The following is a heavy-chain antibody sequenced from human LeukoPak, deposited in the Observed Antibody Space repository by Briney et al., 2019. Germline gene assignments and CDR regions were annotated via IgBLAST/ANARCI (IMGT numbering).Heavy chain of an antibody. CDR1: GGSINSGY. J-gene: IGHJ4*02. CDR2: LYPSGST. V-gene: IGHV4-59*01. CDR3: AGGHYPLEY. Sequence: PSETLSLTCSVSGGSINSGYWSWIRQPPGKGLEWIGLLYPSGSTNYNPSLKSRVTISVDTSRTQFSLKLSSMTAADTAVHYCAGGHYPLEYWGQGTLVTVSS. D-gene: IGHD1-26*01.